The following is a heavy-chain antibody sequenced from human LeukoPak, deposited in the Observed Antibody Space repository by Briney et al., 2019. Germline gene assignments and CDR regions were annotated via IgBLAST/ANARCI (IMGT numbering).Heavy chain of an antibody. CDR3: ASQKGVVGVDY. CDR1: GGTFSSYA. D-gene: IGHD1-26*01. V-gene: IGHV1-69*05. CDR2: IIPIFGAA. J-gene: IGHJ4*02. Sequence: ASVKVSCKASGGTFSSYAISWVRQAPGQGLEWMGRIIPIFGAANYAQKFQGRVTITTDESTSTAYMELSSLRSEDTAVYYCASQKGVVGVDYWGQGTLVTVSS.